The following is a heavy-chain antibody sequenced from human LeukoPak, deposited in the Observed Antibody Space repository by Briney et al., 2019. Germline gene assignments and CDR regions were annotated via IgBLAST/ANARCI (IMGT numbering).Heavy chain of an antibody. CDR2: IYYSGST. V-gene: IGHV4-59*01. D-gene: IGHD6-19*01. Sequence: PSETLSLTCTVSGGSISSYYWSWIRQPPGKGLEWIGYIYYSGSTNYNPSLKSRVTISVDTSKNQFSLKLSSVTAADTAVYYCARDGVAGRFDYWGQGTLVTVSS. CDR1: GGSISSYY. J-gene: IGHJ4*02. CDR3: ARDGVAGRFDY.